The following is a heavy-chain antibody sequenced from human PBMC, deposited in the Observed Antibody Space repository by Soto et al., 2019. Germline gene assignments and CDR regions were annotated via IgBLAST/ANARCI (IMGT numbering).Heavy chain of an antibody. J-gene: IGHJ4*02. CDR2: IHYSGST. CDR3: ARARLTGTTLALGQHDY. Sequence: SEPLSLTCTVSGGSISSYYWSWLRQPPGKGLEWIGYIHYSGSTNYNPSLKSRVTISGDTSKNQFSLKLSSVTAADTAVYYCARARLTGTTLALGQHDYSGQGTLVTVSS. V-gene: IGHV4-59*01. D-gene: IGHD1-7*01. CDR1: GGSISSYY.